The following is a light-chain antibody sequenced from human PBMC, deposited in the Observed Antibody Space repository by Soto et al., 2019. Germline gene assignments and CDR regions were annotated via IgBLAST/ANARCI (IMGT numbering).Light chain of an antibody. CDR3: AAWDASLNGVV. CDR2: TTN. V-gene: IGLV1-44*01. CDR1: TSNIGSNT. J-gene: IGLJ2*01. Sequence: QSVLTQPPSASGTPGQRVSISCSGGTSNIGSNTVNWYQQVPGTAPKLLIYTTNQRPSGVPDRFSGSKSGTSASLAISGLQSDDEADYYCAAWDASLNGVVFGGGTQLTVL.